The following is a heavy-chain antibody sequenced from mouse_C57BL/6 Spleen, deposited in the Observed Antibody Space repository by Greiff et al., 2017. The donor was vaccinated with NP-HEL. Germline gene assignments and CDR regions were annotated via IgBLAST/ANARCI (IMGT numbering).Heavy chain of an antibody. CDR1: GYTFTSYT. CDR2: INPSSGYT. V-gene: IGHV1-4*01. D-gene: IGHD2-5*01. CDR3: AAYYSNFYFDY. Sequence: QVHVKQSGAELARPGASVKMSCKASGYTFTSYTMHWVKQRPGQGLEWIGYINPSSGYTKYNQKFKDKATLTADKSSSTAYMQLSSLTSEDSAVYYCAAYYSNFYFDYWGQGTTLTVSS. J-gene: IGHJ2*01.